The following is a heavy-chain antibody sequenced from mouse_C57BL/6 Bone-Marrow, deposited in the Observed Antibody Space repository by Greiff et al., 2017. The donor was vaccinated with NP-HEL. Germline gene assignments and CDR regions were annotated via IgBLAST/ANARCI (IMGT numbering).Heavy chain of an antibody. CDR1: GYTFTSYW. J-gene: IGHJ2*01. V-gene: IGHV1-69*01. Sequence: VQLQQPGAELVMPGASVKLSCKASGYTFTSYWMHWVKQRPGQGLEWIGEIDPSDSYTNYNQKFKGKSTLTVDKSSSTAYMQLSSLTSEDSAVYYCARGGRDWGQGTTLTVSS. CDR2: IDPSDSYT. CDR3: ARGGRD.